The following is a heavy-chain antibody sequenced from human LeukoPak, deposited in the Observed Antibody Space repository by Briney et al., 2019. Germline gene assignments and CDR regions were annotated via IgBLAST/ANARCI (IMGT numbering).Heavy chain of an antibody. D-gene: IGHD5-24*01. CDR2: INHSGST. CDR3: ARGGRGDGYNPYFDY. J-gene: IGHJ4*02. CDR1: GGSFSGYY. Sequence: SETLSLTCAVYGGSFSGYYWSWIRQPPGKGLEWIGEINHSGSTNYNPSLKSRVTISVDTSKNQFSLKLSSVTAADTAVYYCARGGRGDGYNPYFDYWGQGTLVTVSS. V-gene: IGHV4-34*01.